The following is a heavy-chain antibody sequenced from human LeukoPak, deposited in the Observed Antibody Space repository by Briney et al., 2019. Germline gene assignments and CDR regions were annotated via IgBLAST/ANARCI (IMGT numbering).Heavy chain of an antibody. J-gene: IGHJ3*02. CDR2: ISGSGGST. CDR1: GFTFSNYA. CDR3: AKGRYSSGWYLDAFDI. V-gene: IGHV3-23*01. D-gene: IGHD6-19*01. Sequence: GGSLRLSCAASGFTFSNYAMSRVRQAPGKGLEWVSAISGSGGSTYYADSVKGRFTISRDNSKNTLYLQMNSLRAEDTAVYYCAKGRYSSGWYLDAFDIWGQGTMVTVSS.